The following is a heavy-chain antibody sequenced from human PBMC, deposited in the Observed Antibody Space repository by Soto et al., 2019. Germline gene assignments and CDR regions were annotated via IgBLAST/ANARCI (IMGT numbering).Heavy chain of an antibody. J-gene: IGHJ4*02. CDR1: GVSISSHDW. CDR2: SHQSGNT. CDR3: ATRDTSRFY. Sequence: QVQLQESGPGLVKPSGTLSLTCAVSGVSISSHDWWTWVRQPPGKGLEWIGESHQSGNTNYNSFLASRVTISVDKSKHQFARNLSSLAAADTAVYYCATRDTSRFYWGQGTLVTVSS. D-gene: IGHD6-13*01. V-gene: IGHV4-4*02.